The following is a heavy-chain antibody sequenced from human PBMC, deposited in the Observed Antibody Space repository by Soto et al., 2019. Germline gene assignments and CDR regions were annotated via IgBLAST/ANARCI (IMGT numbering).Heavy chain of an antibody. Sequence: GGSLRLSCAASGFTFSGYAMSWVRQSPGKGLEWVSAISGSGGSTYYADSVKGRFTISRDNSKNTLYLQMNSLRAEDTAVYYCAAGPRGYYYGMDVWGQGTTVTVSS. J-gene: IGHJ6*02. CDR1: GFTFSGYA. CDR3: AAGPRGYYYGMDV. D-gene: IGHD6-13*01. CDR2: ISGSGGST. V-gene: IGHV3-23*01.